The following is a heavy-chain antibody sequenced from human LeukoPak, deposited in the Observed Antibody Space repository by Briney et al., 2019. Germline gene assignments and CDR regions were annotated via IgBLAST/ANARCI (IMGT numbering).Heavy chain of an antibody. V-gene: IGHV3-15*01. CDR1: GFTFSNAW. D-gene: IGHD3-10*01. Sequence: PGGSLRLSCAASGFTFSNAWMSWVRQAPGKGLEWVGRIKSKTDGGTTDYGAPVKGRFTISRDDSKNTLYLQMNSLKTEDTAVYYCTTYSSYGSGRGIWGQGTMVTVSS. J-gene: IGHJ3*02. CDR3: TTYSSYGSGRGI. CDR2: IKSKTDGGTT.